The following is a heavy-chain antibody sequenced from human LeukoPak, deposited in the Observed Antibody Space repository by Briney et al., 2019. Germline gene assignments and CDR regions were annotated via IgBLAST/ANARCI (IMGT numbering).Heavy chain of an antibody. CDR2: IRYDGSNK. CDR1: GFTFSSYG. Sequence: GGSLRLSCAASGFTFSSYGMHWVRQAPGKGLEWVAFIRYDGSNKYYADSVKGRFTISRDNSKNTLYLQMNSLKTEDTAVYYCTTSGGYGSGSYYNLVEDYWGQGTLVTVSS. J-gene: IGHJ4*02. CDR3: TTSGGYGSGSYYNLVEDY. V-gene: IGHV3-30*02. D-gene: IGHD3-10*01.